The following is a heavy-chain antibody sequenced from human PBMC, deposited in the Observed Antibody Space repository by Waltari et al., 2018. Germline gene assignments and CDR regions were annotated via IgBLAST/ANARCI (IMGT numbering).Heavy chain of an antibody. D-gene: IGHD3-10*01. V-gene: IGHV1-8*03. CDR2: MNPNSGNT. Sequence: QVQLVQSGAEVKKPGASVKVSCKASGYTFTSYDINWVRQDTGHGLEWMGWMNPNSGNTGYAQKFQGRVTITRNTSISTAYMELSSLRSEDTAVYYCARRVGTMVQGVIVHYYYGMDVWGQGTTVTVSS. J-gene: IGHJ6*02. CDR3: ARRVGTMVQGVIVHYYYGMDV. CDR1: GYTFTSYD.